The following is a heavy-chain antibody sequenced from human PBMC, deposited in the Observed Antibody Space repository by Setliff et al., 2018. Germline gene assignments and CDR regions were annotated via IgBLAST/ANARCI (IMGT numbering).Heavy chain of an antibody. Sequence: PSETLSLTCAVYGGSFSTYYWIWIRQPPGKGLEWIGEINHSGSTYYNPSLKSRVTISVPTYKNQFSLKLSSVTAADTAVYYCASHPTLSWFDPWGQGTLVTVSS. J-gene: IGHJ5*02. CDR2: INHSGST. V-gene: IGHV4-34*01. CDR3: ASHPTLSWFDP. CDR1: GGSFSTYY.